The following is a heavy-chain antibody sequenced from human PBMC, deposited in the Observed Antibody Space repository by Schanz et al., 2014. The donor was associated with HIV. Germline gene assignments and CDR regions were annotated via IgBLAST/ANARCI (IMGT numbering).Heavy chain of an antibody. CDR1: GFTFSRYS. D-gene: IGHD2-15*01. V-gene: IGHV3-21*01. Sequence: EVQLVESGGGLVKPGGSLRLSCAASGFTFSRYSMNWVRQAPGKGLEWVASITSSSSYIYYADSVKGRFTISRDNAKNSVYLQMNSLRVEDTAVYYCARDMCTAGSCYYFDHWGQRTLVTVSS. J-gene: IGHJ4*02. CDR2: ITSSSSYI. CDR3: ARDMCTAGSCYYFDH.